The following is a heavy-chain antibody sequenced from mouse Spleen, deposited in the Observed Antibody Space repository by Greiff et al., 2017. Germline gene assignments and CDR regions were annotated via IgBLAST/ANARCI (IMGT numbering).Heavy chain of an antibody. CDR2: ISSGSSTI. Sequence: EVMLVESGGGLVKPGGSLKLSCAASGFTFSDYGMHWVRQAPEKGLEWVAYISSGSSTIYYADTVKGRFTISRDNAKNTLFLQMTSLRSEDTAMYYCARRAVPYYAMDYWGQGTSVTVSS. V-gene: IGHV5-17*01. CDR3: ARRAVPYYAMDY. J-gene: IGHJ4*01. D-gene: IGHD3-3*01. CDR1: GFTFSDYG.